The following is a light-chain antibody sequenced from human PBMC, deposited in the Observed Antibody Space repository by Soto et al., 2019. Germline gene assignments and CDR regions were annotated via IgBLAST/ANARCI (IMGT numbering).Light chain of an antibody. J-gene: IGLJ3*02. CDR2: EVR. Sequence: QSALTQPASVSGSPGQSITISCTGTSRDVGGYNYVSWYQQQPGKVPKLIIYEVRNRPSGVSNRFSGSKSGNTASLTISGLQADDEADYYCCSYAGSNTWVFGGGTKLTVL. CDR1: SRDVGGYNY. V-gene: IGLV2-14*01. CDR3: CSYAGSNTWV.